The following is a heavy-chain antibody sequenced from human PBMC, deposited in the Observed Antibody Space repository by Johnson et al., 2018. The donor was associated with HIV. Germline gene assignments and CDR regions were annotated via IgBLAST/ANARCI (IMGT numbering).Heavy chain of an antibody. CDR1: GFTVSRNY. Sequence: VQLVESGGGLVQPGGSLRLSCAASGFTVSRNYMSWVRQAPGKGLEWVSVIYSGGSTHYADSVKGRFTISRDNSNNTLYVQMNSLRAEDTAVYYCARGVRNSYGYLLGTFDIWGQGTMVTVSS. V-gene: IGHV3-66*01. CDR2: IYSGGST. CDR3: ARGVRNSYGYLLGTFDI. D-gene: IGHD5-18*01. J-gene: IGHJ3*02.